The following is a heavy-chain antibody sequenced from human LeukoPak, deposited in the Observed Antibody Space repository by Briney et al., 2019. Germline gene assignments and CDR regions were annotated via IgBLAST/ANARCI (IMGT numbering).Heavy chain of an antibody. J-gene: IGHJ4*02. CDR3: ATDRGY. V-gene: IGHV1-24*01. Sequence: ASVKVSCKVSGYTLTELSMHWVRQAPETGLEWVGGFDPEDGETIYAQRFQGRVTMTEDTSTDTAYMELSSLKSEDTAMYYCATDRGYWGQGTLVTVSS. CDR1: GYTLTELS. CDR2: FDPEDGET.